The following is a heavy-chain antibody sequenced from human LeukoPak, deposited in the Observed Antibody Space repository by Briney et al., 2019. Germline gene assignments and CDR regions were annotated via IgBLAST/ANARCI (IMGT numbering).Heavy chain of an antibody. D-gene: IGHD1-26*01. Sequence: TGRSLRLSCAASGFTFSSSGMSWVRQRPGKGLEWGANIKQDGSEKYYVDSVKGRFTIPRDNAKHSLYLQMHSLSGEDTAVYYCARADQGEIQYLFDYWGRGTLVTVSS. J-gene: IGHJ4*02. CDR3: ARADQGEIQYLFDY. V-gene: IGHV3-7*01. CDR1: GFTFSSSG. CDR2: IKQDGSEK.